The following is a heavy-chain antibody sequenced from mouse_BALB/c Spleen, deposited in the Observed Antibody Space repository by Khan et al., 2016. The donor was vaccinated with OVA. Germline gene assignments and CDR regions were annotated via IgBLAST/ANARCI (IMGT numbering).Heavy chain of an antibody. CDR1: GYTFTDFT. J-gene: IGHJ3*01. CDR3: TRGGGSRFAY. V-gene: IGHV1S137*01. CDR2: ISTYYGDV. Sequence: VQLQQSGAELVRPGVSVKISCKGSGYTFTDFTMHWVKQSHAKSLEWIGVISTYYGDVTYNQKFKGKATMTVDKSSSTAYMELARLTLEDSASYYCTRGGGSRFAYWGQGTLVTVSA.